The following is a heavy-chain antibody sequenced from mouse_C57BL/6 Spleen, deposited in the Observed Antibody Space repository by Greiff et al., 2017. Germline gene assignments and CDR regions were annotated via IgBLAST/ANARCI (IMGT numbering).Heavy chain of an antibody. J-gene: IGHJ4*01. CDR1: GYTFTSYW. CDR3: ARGQLRQRGEAMDY. D-gene: IGHD3-2*02. CDR2: IDPSDSET. V-gene: IGHV1-52*01. Sequence: VQLQQPGAELVRPGSSVKLSCKASGYTFTSYWMHWVKQRPIQGLEWIGNIDPSDSETHYNQKFKDKATLTVDKSSSTAYMQLSSLTSEDSAVYYCARGQLRQRGEAMDYWGQGTSDTVSS.